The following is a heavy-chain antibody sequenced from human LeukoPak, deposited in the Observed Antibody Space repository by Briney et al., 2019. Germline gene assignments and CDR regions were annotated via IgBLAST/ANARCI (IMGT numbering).Heavy chain of an antibody. Sequence: ASVKVSCKAFGYTFTSNYMHWVRQAPGQGPEWMGVISPSGGSTTYAQKFQGRVTMTRDMSTSTVYMELSSLRSEDTAVYYCARDDYFDYWGQGTLVTVSS. CDR3: ARDDYFDY. CDR2: ISPSGGST. CDR1: GYTFTSNY. J-gene: IGHJ4*02. V-gene: IGHV1-46*01.